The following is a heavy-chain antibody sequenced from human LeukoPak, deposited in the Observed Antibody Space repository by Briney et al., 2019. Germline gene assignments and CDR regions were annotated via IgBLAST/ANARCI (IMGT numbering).Heavy chain of an antibody. CDR3: ARGYYDVLTGYSALGNWDFDL. J-gene: IGHJ2*01. CDR1: GGSSSGLY. Sequence: SQSLSPTCAVYGGSSSGLYWGWIRQPPERGLGWDGEINPSVSTTYNPSLKSRVTISVDTSKTQSSLKWRAVTAANRAVYYCARGYYDVLTGYSALGNWDFDLWGRGTLVTVSS. CDR2: INPSVST. V-gene: IGHV4-34*01. D-gene: IGHD3-9*01.